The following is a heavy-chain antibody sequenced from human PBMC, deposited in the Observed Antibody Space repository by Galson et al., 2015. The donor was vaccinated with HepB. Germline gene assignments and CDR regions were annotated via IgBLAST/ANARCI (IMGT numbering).Heavy chain of an antibody. CDR2: IQSDGSDI. CDR1: GFTFSCCG. Sequence: SLRLSCAASGFTFSCCGMHWVRQAPGEGLEWVAAIQSDGSDIHYLDSAKGRFTISRDNSRSTLYLQMNNVRAEDTAVYYCAKAGYYDSSGYYYYFESWGQGSLVTVSS. D-gene: IGHD3-22*01. V-gene: IGHV3-33*03. CDR3: AKAGYYDSSGYYYYFES. J-gene: IGHJ4*02.